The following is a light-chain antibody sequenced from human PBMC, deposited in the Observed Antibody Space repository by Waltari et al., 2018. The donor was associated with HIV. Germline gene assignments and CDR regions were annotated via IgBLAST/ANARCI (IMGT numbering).Light chain of an antibody. V-gene: IGKV1-5*03. Sequence: DIQMTQSPSTLSASLGDRLTLSFRASQSVSDYLAWYQQKPGKAPKLLIYRASSLEPGVQSRFSGSGSGTHFTLTISSLQPDDSATYYCQQYDDYPRTFGQGTRVEIK. CDR3: QQYDDYPRT. CDR2: RAS. J-gene: IGKJ1*01. CDR1: QSVSDY.